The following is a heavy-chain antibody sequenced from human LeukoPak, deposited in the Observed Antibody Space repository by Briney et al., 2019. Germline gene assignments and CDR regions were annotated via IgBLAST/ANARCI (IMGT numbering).Heavy chain of an antibody. Sequence: SETLSLTCTVSGGSIRSGSYYWGWIRQPPGKGLEWIGSIYYSGNTYYNPSLKTRVTMSVDTSKNQFSLRLSSVTAADTAVYYCARTLGGRLRYLEWSRGNYFDPWGQGTLVTVSS. J-gene: IGHJ5*02. CDR2: IYYSGNT. V-gene: IGHV4-39*01. D-gene: IGHD3-9*01. CDR3: ARTLGGRLRYLEWSRGNYFDP. CDR1: GGSIRSGSYY.